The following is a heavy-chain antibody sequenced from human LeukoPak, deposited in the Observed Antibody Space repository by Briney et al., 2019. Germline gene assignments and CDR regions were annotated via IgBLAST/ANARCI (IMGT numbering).Heavy chain of an antibody. J-gene: IGHJ5*02. CDR2: IKQDGSEK. D-gene: IGHD2-2*01. CDR3: ARDDCSSISCYHNWFDP. V-gene: IGHV3-7*03. Sequence: PGGSLRLSCAASGFTFSSYWMSWVRQAPGKGLEWVANIKQDGSEKYYVDSVKGRFTISRDNAKNSLYLQMNSLRAKDTAVYYCARDDCSSISCYHNWFDPWGQGTLVTVSS. CDR1: GFTFSSYW.